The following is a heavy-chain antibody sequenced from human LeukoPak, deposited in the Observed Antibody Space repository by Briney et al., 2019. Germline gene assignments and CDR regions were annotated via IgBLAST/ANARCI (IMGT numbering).Heavy chain of an antibody. CDR2: IIPIFGTA. CDR3: ARGDCSSTSCYTGFDY. Sequence: SAKVSCKASGGTFSSYAISWVRQAPGQGLGWMGGIIPIFGTANYAQKFQGRVTITADESTSTAYMELSSLRSEDTAVYYCARGDCSSTSCYTGFDYWGQGTLVTVSS. CDR1: GGTFSSYA. D-gene: IGHD2-2*02. J-gene: IGHJ4*02. V-gene: IGHV1-69*13.